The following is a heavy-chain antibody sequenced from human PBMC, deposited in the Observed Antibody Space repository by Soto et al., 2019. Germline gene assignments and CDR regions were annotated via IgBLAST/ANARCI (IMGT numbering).Heavy chain of an antibody. CDR2: IWYDGSDK. CDR1: GFTFSSYG. Sequence: QVQLVESGGGVVQPGRSLRLSCAASGFTFSSYGMHWVRQAPGKGLEWVAIIWYDGSDKYYSDSVKGRFTISRDNSKNTLYLQMNSLRGEDTAVYYCARGWLAGNYGFDYWGQGNLVTVSS. CDR3: ARGWLAGNYGFDY. V-gene: IGHV3-33*01. D-gene: IGHD4-4*01. J-gene: IGHJ4*02.